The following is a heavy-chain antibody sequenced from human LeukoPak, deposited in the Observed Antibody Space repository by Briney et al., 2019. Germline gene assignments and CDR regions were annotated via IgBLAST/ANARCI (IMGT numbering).Heavy chain of an antibody. D-gene: IGHD6-19*01. CDR3: ARESASYSSGTNWFDP. Sequence: GGSLRLSCAASGFTFSSFGMHWVRQAPGKGLECVALVWYDGGNKYYADSVKGRFTISRDNSKNTLYLQMNSLSAEDTALYYCARESASYSSGTNWFDPWGQGTLVTVSS. J-gene: IGHJ5*02. CDR1: GFTFSSFG. V-gene: IGHV3-33*01. CDR2: VWYDGGNK.